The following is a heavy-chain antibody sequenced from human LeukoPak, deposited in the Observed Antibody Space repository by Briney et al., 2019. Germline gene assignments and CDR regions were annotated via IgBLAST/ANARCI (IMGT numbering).Heavy chain of an antibody. CDR2: IYTSGSI. J-gene: IGHJ4*02. D-gene: IGHD3-16*01. Sequence: SETLSLTCTVSGGSISSGSYYWSWIRQPAGKGLEWIGRIYTSGSINYNPSLKSRVTISVDTSKNQFSLKLSSVTAADTAVYYCARLNDLWGSSNFDYWGQGTLVTVSS. CDR1: GGSISSGSYY. CDR3: ARLNDLWGSSNFDY. V-gene: IGHV4-61*02.